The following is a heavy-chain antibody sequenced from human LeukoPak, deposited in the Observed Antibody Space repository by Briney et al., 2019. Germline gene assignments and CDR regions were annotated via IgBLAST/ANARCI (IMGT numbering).Heavy chain of an antibody. V-gene: IGHV4-4*08. Sequence: SETLSLTCSVSGVSTSSFYWTWIRQVPGKGLEWIGYFYNSGSSDYNPSLKSRVTISVDTSKNQFSLKLSSVTAADTAVYYCARSTNWFHPWGQGTLVTVSS. CDR2: FYNSGSS. J-gene: IGHJ5*02. CDR1: GVSTSSFY. CDR3: ARSTNWFHP.